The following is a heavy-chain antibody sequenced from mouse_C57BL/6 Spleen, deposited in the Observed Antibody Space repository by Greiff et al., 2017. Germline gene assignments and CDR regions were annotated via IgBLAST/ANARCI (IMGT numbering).Heavy chain of an antibody. J-gene: IGHJ1*03. CDR2: IDPNSGGT. CDR1: GYTFTSYW. D-gene: IGHD2-10*01. CDR3: ARSLPPSYWYFDV. Sequence: QVQLQQSGAELVKPGASVKLSCKASGYTFTSYWMHWVKQRPGRGLEWIGRIDPNSGGTKYNEKFKSKATLTVDKPSSTAYMQLSSLTSEDSAIYFCARSLPPSYWYFDVWGTGTTVTVSS. V-gene: IGHV1-62-3*01.